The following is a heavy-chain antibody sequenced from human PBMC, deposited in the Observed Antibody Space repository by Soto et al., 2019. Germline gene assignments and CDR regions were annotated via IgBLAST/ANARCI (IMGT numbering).Heavy chain of an antibody. CDR2: IYYSGST. Sequence: QVQLQESGPGLVKPSQTLSLTCTVSGDSISSGNNYWSWIRQPPGKGLEWVGYIYYSGSTYYNPSLKSRATISLETSKNQFSLKLTSVTAADTAVYYCASHSGSHPLFVYWGQGALVTVSS. CDR1: GDSISSGNNY. D-gene: IGHD1-26*01. V-gene: IGHV4-30-4*01. J-gene: IGHJ4*02. CDR3: ASHSGSHPLFVY.